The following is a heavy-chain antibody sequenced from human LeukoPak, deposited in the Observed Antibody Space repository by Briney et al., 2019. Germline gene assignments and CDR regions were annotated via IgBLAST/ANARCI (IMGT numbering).Heavy chain of an antibody. Sequence: PGGSLRLSCAASGFNFGNHIISWIRQAPGKGLEWVANMRQDGSEKFYVDSVKGRFTISRDDAKNSLYLQMDSLRAEDTALYYCAREGDAFDFWGQGTMVTVSS. V-gene: IGHV3-7*01. CDR1: GFNFGNHI. CDR2: MRQDGSEK. J-gene: IGHJ3*01. CDR3: AREGDAFDF.